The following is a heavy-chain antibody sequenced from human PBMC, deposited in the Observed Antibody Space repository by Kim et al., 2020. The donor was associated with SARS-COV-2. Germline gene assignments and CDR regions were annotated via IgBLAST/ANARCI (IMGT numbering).Heavy chain of an antibody. D-gene: IGHD1-1*01. CDR2: TSSYSGNT. CDR3: ARDGSHQLIWAFDY. Sequence: ASVKVSCKTSGYSFLTYGITWVRQAPGQGLEWMGWTSSYSGNTRYAERFQGRVTMTIDTSTSTGYMELRSLQSDDTAVYYCARDGSHQLIWAFDYWGQGTLVTVSA. V-gene: IGHV1-18*04. CDR1: GYSFLTYG. J-gene: IGHJ4*02.